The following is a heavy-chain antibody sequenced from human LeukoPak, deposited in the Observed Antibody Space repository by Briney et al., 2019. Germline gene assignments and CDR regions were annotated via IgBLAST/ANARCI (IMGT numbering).Heavy chain of an antibody. V-gene: IGHV4-4*07. CDR3: ARDEGGNSWSGKDGLDV. CDR2: IRPSVDT. J-gene: IGHJ6*02. CDR1: GASVSVYY. Sequence: SETLSLTCTVSGASVSVYYWNWIRQPAGRGLEWIGRIRPSVDTNYNPSLRSRVTMSVDTSKNQFSLRLSSLTAADTAVYYCARDEGGNSWSGKDGLDVWGQGTTVTVSS. D-gene: IGHD6-13*01.